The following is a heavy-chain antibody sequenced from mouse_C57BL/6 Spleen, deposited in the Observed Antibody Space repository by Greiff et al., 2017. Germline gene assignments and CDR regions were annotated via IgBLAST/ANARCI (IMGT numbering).Heavy chain of an antibody. D-gene: IGHD1-1*01. CDR1: GYTFTDYE. V-gene: IGHV1-15*01. CDR2: IAPATGGT. CDR3: TRWYGSPYYAMDY. Sequence: VQLQQSGAELVRPGASVTLSCKASGYTFTDYEMHWVKQTPVHGLEWIGAIAPATGGTAYNQKFPGKAILTADKSSSTAYMELRSLTSEDSAVYYCTRWYGSPYYAMDYWGQGTSVTVAS. J-gene: IGHJ4*01.